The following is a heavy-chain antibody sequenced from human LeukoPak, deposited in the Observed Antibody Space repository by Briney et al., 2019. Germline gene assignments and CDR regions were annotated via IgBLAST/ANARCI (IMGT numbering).Heavy chain of an antibody. D-gene: IGHD6-19*01. V-gene: IGHV3-48*03. Sequence: QSGGSLRLSCAASGFTFSSYEMNWVRQAPGKGLEWVSYISSSGSTRTYADSVKGRFTISRDNAKNSLYLEMNSLRAEDTAVYYCAREIVSAVAGNFDYWGQGTLVTVSS. CDR1: GFTFSSYE. CDR3: AREIVSAVAGNFDY. J-gene: IGHJ4*02. CDR2: ISSSGSTR.